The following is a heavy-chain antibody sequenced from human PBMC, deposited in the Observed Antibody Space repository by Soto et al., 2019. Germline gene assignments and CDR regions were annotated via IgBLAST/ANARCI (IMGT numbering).Heavy chain of an antibody. V-gene: IGHV4-59*01. D-gene: IGHD2-2*01. Sequence: SETLSLTCTVPGGSISSYYWSWIRQPPGKGLEWIGYIYYSGSTNYNPSLKSRVTISVDTSKNQFSLKLSSVTAADTAVYYCARGTPHCSSTSCEDRDGYNYVPGEFDYWGQGTLVT. CDR1: GGSISSYY. CDR2: IYYSGST. CDR3: ARGTPHCSSTSCEDRDGYNYVPGEFDY. J-gene: IGHJ4*02.